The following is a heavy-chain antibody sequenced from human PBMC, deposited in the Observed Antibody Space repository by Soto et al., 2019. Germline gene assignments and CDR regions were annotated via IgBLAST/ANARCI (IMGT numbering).Heavy chain of an antibody. CDR3: ARDSSSWYDPAPFDY. V-gene: IGHV1-69*04. CDR2: IIPILGIA. Sequence: SVKVSCKASGGTFSCCSISWVRQSPGQGLEWMGRIIPILGIANYAQKFQGRVTITADKSTSTAYMELSSLRSEDTAVYYCARDSSSWYDPAPFDYWGQGTLVTVSS. CDR1: GGTFSCCS. D-gene: IGHD6-13*01. J-gene: IGHJ4*02.